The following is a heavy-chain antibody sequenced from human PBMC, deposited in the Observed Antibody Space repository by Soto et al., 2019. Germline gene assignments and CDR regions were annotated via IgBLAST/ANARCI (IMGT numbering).Heavy chain of an antibody. CDR2: IWYDGSNK. CDR3: ARDPAAAGTVLHFDY. D-gene: IGHD6-13*01. V-gene: IGHV3-33*01. Sequence: QVQLVASGGGVVQPGRSLRLSCAASGFTFSSYGMHWVRQAPGKGLEWVAVIWYDGSNKYYADSVKGRFTISRDNSKNALYLQMNSLRAEDTAVYYCARDPAAAGTVLHFDYWGQGTLVTVSS. CDR1: GFTFSSYG. J-gene: IGHJ4*02.